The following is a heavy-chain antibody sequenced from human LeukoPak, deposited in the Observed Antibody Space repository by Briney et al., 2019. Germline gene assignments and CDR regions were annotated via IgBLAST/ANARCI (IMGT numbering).Heavy chain of an antibody. J-gene: IGHJ4*02. V-gene: IGHV4-59*01. CDR3: ASWKGGSFGY. D-gene: IGHD1-1*01. CDR1: GGSISSYY. Sequence: SETLSLTCTVSGGSISSYYWSWIRQPPGEGLEWIGYIYYSGSTNYNPSLKSRVTISVDTSKNQFSLKLSSVTAADTAVYYCASWKGGSFGYWGQGTLVTVSS. CDR2: IYYSGST.